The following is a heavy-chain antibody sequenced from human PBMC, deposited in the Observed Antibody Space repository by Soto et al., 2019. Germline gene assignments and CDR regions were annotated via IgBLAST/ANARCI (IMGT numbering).Heavy chain of an antibody. J-gene: IGHJ4*02. V-gene: IGHV3-23*01. D-gene: IGHD2-2*01. CDR1: GVIFNSYA. CDR3: ATLGYCSSPSCGNFDY. Sequence: PGGSLRLSCAASGVIFNSYAITWVRQAPGKGLEWVSTVSESGDTTYYADSVKGRFTISRDNSKNTLYLQINSLRAEDTAVFYCATLGYCSSPSCGNFDYWGQGTLVTVSS. CDR2: VSESGDTT.